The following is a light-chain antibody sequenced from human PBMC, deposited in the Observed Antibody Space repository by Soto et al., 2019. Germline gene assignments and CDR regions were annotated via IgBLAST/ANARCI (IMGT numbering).Light chain of an antibody. CDR2: EVS. CDR3: SSFTPSDAV. Sequence: QSVLTQPPTVSGSPGQPVTISCTGTRSDVGGYDSVSWYQQHPGKVPKLIIYEVSIRPSGVPDRFSGSKSANTASLTVSGLQPEDEAYYYCSSFTPSDAVFGGGTKLTVL. CDR1: RSDVGGYDS. V-gene: IGLV2-8*01. J-gene: IGLJ3*02.